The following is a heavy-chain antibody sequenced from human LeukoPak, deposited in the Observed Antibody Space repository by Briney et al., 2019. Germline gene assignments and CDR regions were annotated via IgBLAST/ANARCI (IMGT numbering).Heavy chain of an antibody. V-gene: IGHV3-33*01. CDR1: GFTFSSYG. CDR3: ARDPKQGLFPYYFDY. Sequence: GRSLRLSCAASGFTFSSYGMHWARQAPGKGLEWVAVIWYDGSNKHYADSVKGRFTISRDNSKNTLYLQMNSLRAEDTAVYYCARDPKQGLFPYYFDYWGQGTLVTVSS. J-gene: IGHJ4*02. CDR2: IWYDGSNK. D-gene: IGHD2-21*01.